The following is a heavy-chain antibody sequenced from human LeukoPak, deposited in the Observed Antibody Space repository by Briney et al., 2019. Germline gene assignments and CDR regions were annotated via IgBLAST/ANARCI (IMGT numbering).Heavy chain of an antibody. J-gene: IGHJ5*02. CDR3: ARSAGFKGWFDP. D-gene: IGHD3-10*01. Sequence: SETLSLTCTVSGGSISSYYWSWIRQPPGKGLEWIGYIYYSGSTNYNPSLKSRVTISVDTSKNQFSLKLSSVTAADTAVYYCARSAGFKGWFDPWGQGTLVTVSS. V-gene: IGHV4-59*01. CDR1: GGSISSYY. CDR2: IYYSGST.